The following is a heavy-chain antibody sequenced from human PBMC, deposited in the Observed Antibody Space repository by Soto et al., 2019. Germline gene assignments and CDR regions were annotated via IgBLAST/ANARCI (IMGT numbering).Heavy chain of an antibody. CDR3: ARHKTTAWSPSWFDS. CDR2: IDRDGTGK. D-gene: IGHD4-17*01. J-gene: IGHJ5*01. V-gene: IGHV3-7*01. Sequence: EVQLVESGGGLVQPGGSLRLSCAASGFTFSNYWMGWVRQAPGKGLEWVANIDRDGTGKFYVDSVKGRFSISRDNTKDTFSLQMNSLGGEYRGVYYCARHKTTAWSPSWFDSWGRGTRVTV. CDR1: GFTFSNYW.